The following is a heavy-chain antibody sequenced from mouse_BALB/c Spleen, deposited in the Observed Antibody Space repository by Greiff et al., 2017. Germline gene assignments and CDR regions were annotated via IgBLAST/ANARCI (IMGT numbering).Heavy chain of an antibody. CDR2: ISTYYGDA. D-gene: IGHD1-1*01. CDR3: ARVITTEQLGFAY. V-gene: IGHV1S137*01. CDR1: GYTFTDYA. J-gene: IGHJ3*01. Sequence: QVHVKQSGAELVRPGVSVKISCKGSGYTFTDYAMHWVKQSHAKSLEWIGVISTYYGDASYNQKFKGKATMTVDKSSSTAYMELARLTSEDSAIYYCARVITTEQLGFAYWGQGTLVTVSA.